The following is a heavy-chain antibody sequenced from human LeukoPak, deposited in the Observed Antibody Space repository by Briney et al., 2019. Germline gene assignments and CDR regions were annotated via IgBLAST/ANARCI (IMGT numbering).Heavy chain of an antibody. CDR2: IYHSGST. CDR1: GGSISSGGYS. V-gene: IGHV4-30-2*01. Sequence: SQTLSLTCAVSGGSISSGGYSWSWIRQPPGKGLEWIGYIYHSGSTYYNPSLKSRVTISVDRSKNQFSLKLSSVTAADTAVYYCARSREWGRFGELFNYWGQGTLVAVSS. CDR3: ARSREWGRFGELFNY. J-gene: IGHJ4*02. D-gene: IGHD3-10*01.